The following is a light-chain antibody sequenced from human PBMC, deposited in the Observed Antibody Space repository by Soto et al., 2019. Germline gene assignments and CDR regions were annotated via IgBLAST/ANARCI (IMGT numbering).Light chain of an antibody. CDR2: ATS. J-gene: IGKJ1*01. CDR3: QQYDKWPPWT. V-gene: IGKV3-15*01. Sequence: EIVMTQSPATLSVSPGERATLSCRASQSINSNLAWYQQKPGQAPRLLIYATSTRATGIPARFSGSGSGTEFTLTIRSLQSEDFAVYYCQQYDKWPPWTFGQGTKVDIK. CDR1: QSINSN.